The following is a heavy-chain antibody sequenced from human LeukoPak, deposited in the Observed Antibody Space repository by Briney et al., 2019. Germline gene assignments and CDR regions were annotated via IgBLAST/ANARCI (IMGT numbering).Heavy chain of an antibody. J-gene: IGHJ4*02. CDR2: ISGSGGST. CDR3: AKSSYYDGSGYYY. V-gene: IGHV3-23*01. CDR1: EFTLCTYG. Sequence: GGSLRLSCAASEFTLCTYGMNWVRQAPGKGLEWVSAISGSGGSTYYADSVKGRFTISRDNSKNTLYLQMNSLRAEDTAVYYCAKSSYYDGSGYYYWGQGTLVTVSS. D-gene: IGHD3-22*01.